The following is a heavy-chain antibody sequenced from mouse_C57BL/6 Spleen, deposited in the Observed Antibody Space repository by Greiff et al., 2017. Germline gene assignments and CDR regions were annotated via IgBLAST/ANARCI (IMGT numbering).Heavy chain of an antibody. V-gene: IGHV1-63*01. CDR2: IYPGGGYT. CDR3: ARYYGNLRREAFDY. J-gene: IGHJ2*01. CDR1: GYTFTNYW. Sequence: QVQLKESGAELVRPGTSVKMSCKASGYTFTNYWIGWAKQRPGHGLEWIGDIYPGGGYTNYNEKFKGKATLTADKSSSTAYMQFSSLTSEDSAIYYCARYYGNLRREAFDYWGQGTTLTVSS. D-gene: IGHD2-1*01.